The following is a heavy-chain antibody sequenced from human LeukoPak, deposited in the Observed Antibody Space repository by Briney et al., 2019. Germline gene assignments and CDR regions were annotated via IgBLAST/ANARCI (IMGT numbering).Heavy chain of an antibody. D-gene: IGHD6-13*01. Sequence: SETLSLTCTFSGGSINFYYWSLIRQPAGKGLELIVRIYSTGSTNYSPSLKGRVTISVDKSKTQFSLNLSSVTDADTAVYYCARGIADPYSFDSWGQGTLVTVSS. CDR1: GGSINFYY. CDR3: ARGIADPYSFDS. CDR2: IYSTGST. V-gene: IGHV4-4*07. J-gene: IGHJ4*02.